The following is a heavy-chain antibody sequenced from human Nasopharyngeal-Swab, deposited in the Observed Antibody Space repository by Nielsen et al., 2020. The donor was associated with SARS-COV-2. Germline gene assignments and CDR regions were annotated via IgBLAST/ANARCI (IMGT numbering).Heavy chain of an antibody. CDR3: ARDSSHDAFDI. CDR1: GYTFTSYY. CDR2: INPSGGST. V-gene: IGHV1-46*01. Sequence: APVKVSCKASGYTFTSYYMHWVRQAPGQGLEWMGIINPSGGSTSYAQKFQGRVTMTRDTSTSTVYMELSSLRSEDTAVYYCARDSSHDAFDIWGQGTMVTVSS. J-gene: IGHJ3*02.